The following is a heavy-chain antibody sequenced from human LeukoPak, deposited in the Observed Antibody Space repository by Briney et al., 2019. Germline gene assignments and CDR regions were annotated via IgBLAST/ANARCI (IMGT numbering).Heavy chain of an antibody. CDR3: AKIDSFDI. D-gene: IGHD3-9*01. CDR2: INSDARNT. J-gene: IGHJ3*02. Sequence: GGSLRLSCAASGFTFSSYWMYWVRQAPGKGLVWVSRINSDARNTNYADSVQGRFTISRDNSKNTLYLQMNSLRAEDTAVYYCAKIDSFDIWGQGTMVTVSS. V-gene: IGHV3-74*01. CDR1: GFTFSSYW.